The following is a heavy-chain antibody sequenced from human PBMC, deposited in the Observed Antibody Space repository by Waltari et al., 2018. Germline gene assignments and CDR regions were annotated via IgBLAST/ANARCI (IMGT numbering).Heavy chain of an antibody. J-gene: IGHJ4*02. Sequence: EVQLVESGGGLVKPGGSLRLSCAASGFPFINFWRTWVRQAPGKGLEWVGRIKSKAAGGTIEYAAPVEGRFTISRDDSKNTMYMQMNNLKTEDTAMYYCATVVKTPSGYDYWGQGTLVTVSS. D-gene: IGHD3-9*01. CDR1: GFPFINFW. CDR3: ATVVKTPSGYDY. V-gene: IGHV3-15*01. CDR2: IKSKAAGGTI.